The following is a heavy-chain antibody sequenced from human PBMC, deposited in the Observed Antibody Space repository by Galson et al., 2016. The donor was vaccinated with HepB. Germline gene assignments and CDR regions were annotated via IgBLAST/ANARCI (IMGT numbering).Heavy chain of an antibody. V-gene: IGHV5-10-1*01. CDR1: GYSFASYW. J-gene: IGHJ5*02. D-gene: IGHD3-22*01. CDR2: IGPSDSYI. Sequence: QSGAEVKKPGESLRISCTGSGYSFASYWINWVRQKPGKGLEWMGSIGPSDSYITYSPSFQGHVTISADKSSSTAYLQWSSLKAPDTAIYYCARLGYVGMSMIVGFDPWGQGTLVTVSS. CDR3: ARLGYVGMSMIVGFDP.